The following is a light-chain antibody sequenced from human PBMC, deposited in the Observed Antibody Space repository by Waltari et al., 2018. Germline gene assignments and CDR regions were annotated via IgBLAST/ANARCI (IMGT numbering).Light chain of an antibody. CDR2: ENN. V-gene: IGLV1-51*02. J-gene: IGLJ2*01. CDR1: SSNLGNNY. Sequence: QSVLTQPPSVSAAPGQKVTISCSGSSSNLGNNYVSWYQHLPGTAPELLIYENNKRPSGIPDRCSGSKSGTSATLGITGLQTGDEADYYCGTWDSSLSAVVFGGGTKLTVL. CDR3: GTWDSSLSAVV.